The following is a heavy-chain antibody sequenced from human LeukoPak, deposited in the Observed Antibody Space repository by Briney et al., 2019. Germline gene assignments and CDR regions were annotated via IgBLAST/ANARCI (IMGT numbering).Heavy chain of an antibody. CDR1: GYTFTSYG. CDR3: AREEYYTFGWYFDL. Sequence: ASVKVSCKASGYTFTSYGISWVRQAPGQGLEWMGWISAYNGNTNYAQKLQGRVTMTADTSTSTAYMELRSLRSDDTAVYYCAREEYYTFGWYFDLWGRGTLVTVSS. J-gene: IGHJ2*01. CDR2: ISAYNGNT. V-gene: IGHV1-18*01. D-gene: IGHD2-2*02.